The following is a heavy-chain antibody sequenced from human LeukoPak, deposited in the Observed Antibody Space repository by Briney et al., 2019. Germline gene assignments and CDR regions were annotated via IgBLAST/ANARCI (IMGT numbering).Heavy chain of an antibody. CDR3: AREAPTDNAFDI. CDR2: IYYSGTT. D-gene: IGHD4-17*01. V-gene: IGHV4-31*03. CDR1: GGSISSGGYS. J-gene: IGHJ3*02. Sequence: SQTLSLTCSVSGGSISSGGYSWSWIRQLPGKGLEWIGYIYYSGTTHYNPSLKSRVTISVDASKNQFSLKLSSVTAADTAVYYCAREAPTDNAFDIWGQGTMVTVSS.